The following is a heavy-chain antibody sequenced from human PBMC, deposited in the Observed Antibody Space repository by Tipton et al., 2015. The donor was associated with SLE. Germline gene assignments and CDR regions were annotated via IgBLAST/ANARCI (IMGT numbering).Heavy chain of an antibody. D-gene: IGHD6-19*01. V-gene: IGHV3-74*01. Sequence: SLRLSCAASGFTFSTYWMHWVRQAPGKGLVWVARINTDGRTTSYADSVKGRFTISRDNAKDTLYLQMNSLTAEDTAVYYCARDLGLEQWPEVWFDSWGQGTLATVSS. CDR2: INTDGRTT. CDR1: GFTFSTYW. J-gene: IGHJ5*01. CDR3: ARDLGLEQWPEVWFDS.